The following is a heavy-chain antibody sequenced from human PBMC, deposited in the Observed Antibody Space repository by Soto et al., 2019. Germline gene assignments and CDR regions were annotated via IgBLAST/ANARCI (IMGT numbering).Heavy chain of an antibody. CDR3: ARLNAGTTYYYYGMDV. D-gene: IGHD1-7*01. Sequence: SETLSLTCTVSGASVSSSSYYWGWIRQPPGKGLEWIGSIYYSGSTYYNPSLKSRVTISVDTSKNQFSLKLSSVTAADTAVYYCARLNAGTTYYYYGMDVWGQGNTVTVSS. J-gene: IGHJ6*02. CDR1: GASVSSSSYY. CDR2: IYYSGST. V-gene: IGHV4-39*01.